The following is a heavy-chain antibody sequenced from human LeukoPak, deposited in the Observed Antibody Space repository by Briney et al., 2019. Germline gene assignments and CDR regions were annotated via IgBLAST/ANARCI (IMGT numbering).Heavy chain of an antibody. CDR1: GFTFSSHA. CDR3: SKDLGGIAAAGFDY. J-gene: IGHJ4*02. V-gene: IGHV3-23*01. CDR2: ISGSGGST. D-gene: IGHD6-13*01. Sequence: GGSLRLSCAASGFTFSSHAMSWVRQAPGKGLEWVSAISGSGGSTNYADSVKGRFTISRDNSKNTLYLQMNSLRAEDTAVYYCSKDLGGIAAAGFDYWGQGTLVTVSS.